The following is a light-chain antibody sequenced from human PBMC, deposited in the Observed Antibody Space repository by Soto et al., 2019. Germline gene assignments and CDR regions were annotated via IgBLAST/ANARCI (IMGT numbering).Light chain of an antibody. J-gene: IGLJ2*01. CDR1: SSDIGGYKY. Sequence: QSALTQPPSASGSPGQSVTISCTGTSSDIGGYKYVSWYQQHPGKAPKLMIYEVNKPPPGVPDRFSGSKSGNTASLTVSGLQAEDEAGYYCSSYAVSDNVIFGGGTKLTVL. CDR2: EVN. V-gene: IGLV2-8*01. CDR3: SSYAVSDNVI.